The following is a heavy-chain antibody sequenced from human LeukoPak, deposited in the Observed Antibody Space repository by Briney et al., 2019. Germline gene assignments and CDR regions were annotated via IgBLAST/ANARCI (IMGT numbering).Heavy chain of an antibody. D-gene: IGHD2-15*01. Sequence: SETLSLTCTVSGGSISSYYWSWIRQPPGKGLEWIGYIYYSGSTNYNPSLKSRVTISVDTSKSQFSLKLSSVTAADTAVYYCARLGEDIVVVVAATGYYFDYWGQGTLVTVSS. CDR1: GGSISSYY. V-gene: IGHV4-59*08. CDR2: IYYSGST. CDR3: ARLGEDIVVVVAATGYYFDY. J-gene: IGHJ4*02.